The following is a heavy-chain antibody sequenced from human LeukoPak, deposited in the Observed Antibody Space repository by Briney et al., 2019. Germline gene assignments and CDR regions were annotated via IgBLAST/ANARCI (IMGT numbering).Heavy chain of an antibody. CDR3: AKDRLRVRYFDWSHMDV. CDR1: GFTFNSYN. J-gene: IGHJ6*03. V-gene: IGHV3-21*01. Sequence: GGSLRLSCAASGFTFNSYNMNWIRQAPGKGLEWVSSITSSSTYMYYADSVKGRFTISRDNARNSLYLQMNSLRAEDTAVYYCAKDRLRVRYFDWSHMDVWGKGTTVTVSS. D-gene: IGHD3-9*01. CDR2: ITSSSTYM.